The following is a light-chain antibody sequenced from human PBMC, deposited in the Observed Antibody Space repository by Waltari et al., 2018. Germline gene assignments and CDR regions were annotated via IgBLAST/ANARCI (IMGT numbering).Light chain of an antibody. J-gene: IGKJ4*01. V-gene: IGKV6-21*02. CDR1: QSLGSS. CDR2: YTS. CDR3: QQSSDLPLT. Sequence: EVVLTPSPDFQSGTPKEKLHIPCRASQSLGSSLHWYQQKPDQSPKLLIKYTSQSISGVPSRFSGSGSGTDFTLTINGLEAEDAATYYCQQSSDLPLTFGGGTKVEIK.